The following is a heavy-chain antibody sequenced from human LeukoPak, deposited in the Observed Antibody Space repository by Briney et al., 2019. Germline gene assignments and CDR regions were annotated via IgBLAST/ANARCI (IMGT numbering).Heavy chain of an antibody. D-gene: IGHD3-22*01. Sequence: GASVKVSCKASGHTFSRSYMHWVRQAPGQGLEWMGIINPSGGNTNYAQKFQGRVTMTRDMSTSTVYMELSSLRSEDTAVYYCARERSSGYNDAFNIWGQGTMVTVSS. CDR3: ARERSSGYNDAFNI. CDR2: INPSGGNT. V-gene: IGHV1-46*01. J-gene: IGHJ3*02. CDR1: GHTFSRSY.